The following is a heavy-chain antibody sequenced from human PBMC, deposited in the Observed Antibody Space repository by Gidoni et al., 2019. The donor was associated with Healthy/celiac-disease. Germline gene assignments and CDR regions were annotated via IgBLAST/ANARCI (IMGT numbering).Heavy chain of an antibody. D-gene: IGHD2-2*01. CDR2: ISSSGSTI. Sequence: EVQLVESGGGLVQPGGSLRLSCAASGFTFSSYEMNWVRQAPGKGLEWVSYISSSGSTIYYADSVKGRFTISRDNAKNSLYLQMNSLRAEDTAVYYCARESVAVVVPAEPLDYWGQGTLVTVSS. CDR3: ARESVAVVVPAEPLDY. V-gene: IGHV3-48*03. CDR1: GFTFSSYE. J-gene: IGHJ4*02.